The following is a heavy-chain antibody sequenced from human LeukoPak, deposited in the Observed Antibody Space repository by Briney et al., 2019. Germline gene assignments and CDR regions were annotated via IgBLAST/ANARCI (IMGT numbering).Heavy chain of an antibody. CDR2: IYTSGST. CDR1: GGSISSYY. Sequence: SEALSLTCTVSGGSISSYYWSWIRQPAGKGLEWIGRIYTSGSTNYNPSLKSRVTISVDTSKNQFSLKLSSVTAADTAVYYCARGPHYGDGNYFFHMDVWGKGTTVTISS. V-gene: IGHV4-4*07. CDR3: ARGPHYGDGNYFFHMDV. J-gene: IGHJ6*03. D-gene: IGHD4-17*01.